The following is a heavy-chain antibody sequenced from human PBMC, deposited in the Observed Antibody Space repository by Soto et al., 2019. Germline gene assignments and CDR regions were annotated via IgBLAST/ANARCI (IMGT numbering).Heavy chain of an antibody. J-gene: IGHJ6*02. V-gene: IGHV1-18*01. CDR1: GYTFTSNG. CDR2: ISAYNGNT. CDR3: ARYWEDTVYGMDV. D-gene: IGHD5-18*01. Sequence: GASVKVSCKASGYTFTSNGISWVRQAPGQGLEWMGWISAYNGNTNYAQKFQGRVTMTTDTSTSTAYMELRSLRSDDTAVYYCARYWEDTVYGMDVWGQGTTVTVSS.